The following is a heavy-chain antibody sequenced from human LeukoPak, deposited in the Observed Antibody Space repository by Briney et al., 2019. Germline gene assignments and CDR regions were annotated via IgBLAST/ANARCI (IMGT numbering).Heavy chain of an antibody. CDR2: INPNSGGI. CDR3: AREISPLVRLGGDYYYYGVDV. Sequence: GASLKVSCKASGYTFTAYQIHWVRQAPGQGLEWMGWINPNSGGIKYAQKFQDRVTMTRDTSIATAYMELSRLTSDDTAIYYCAREISPLVRLGGDYYYYGVDVWGQGTTVTVSS. V-gene: IGHV1-2*02. J-gene: IGHJ6*02. D-gene: IGHD3-16*01. CDR1: GYTFTAYQ.